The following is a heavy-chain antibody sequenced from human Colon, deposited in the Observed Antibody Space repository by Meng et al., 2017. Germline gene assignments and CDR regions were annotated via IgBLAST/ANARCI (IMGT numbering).Heavy chain of an antibody. CDR1: GYTFSNYE. V-gene: IGHV1-8*02. D-gene: IGHD1-26*01. CDR3: ARGGAPPYYFDY. Sequence: QVQLVQSGAEVTKPGASVRDSCETSGYTFSNYEVNWVRQASGHGLEWMGWMNPDSGKTGYARKFQGRVTLTRDTSTGTAYMELTSLTPDDTAVYYCARGGAPPYYFDYWGQGTLVTVSS. J-gene: IGHJ4*02. CDR2: MNPDSGKT.